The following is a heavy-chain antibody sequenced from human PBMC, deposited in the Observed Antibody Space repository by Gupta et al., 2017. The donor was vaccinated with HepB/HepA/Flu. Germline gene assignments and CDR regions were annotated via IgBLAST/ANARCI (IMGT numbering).Heavy chain of an antibody. CDR1: GYTFTSYA. D-gene: IGHD3-10*01. Sequence: QVQLVQSGAEVKKPGASVKVSCKASGYTFTSYAMHWVRQAPGQRLEWMGWINAGNGNTKYSKKFQGRVTITRDTSARTADRELSSLRSEETAVYDCARVVTMVRGTRTRDAFDIGGQGTMVTVSS. CDR3: ARVVTMVRGTRTRDAFDI. CDR2: INAGNGNT. J-gene: IGHJ3*02. V-gene: IGHV1-3*01.